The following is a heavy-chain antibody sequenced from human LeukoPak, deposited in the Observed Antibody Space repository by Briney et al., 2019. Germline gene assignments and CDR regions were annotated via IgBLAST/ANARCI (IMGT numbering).Heavy chain of an antibody. V-gene: IGHV5-51*01. Sequence: GESLKISCKGSGYSFTSYWIGWVRQMPGKGLEWMGIIYPGDSDTRYSPSFQGQVTISADKSISTAYLQWSSLKASDTAMYSCAKSLVATISSFDYWGQGTLVTVSS. CDR1: GYSFTSYW. CDR2: IYPGDSDT. CDR3: AKSLVATISSFDY. D-gene: IGHD5-12*01. J-gene: IGHJ4*02.